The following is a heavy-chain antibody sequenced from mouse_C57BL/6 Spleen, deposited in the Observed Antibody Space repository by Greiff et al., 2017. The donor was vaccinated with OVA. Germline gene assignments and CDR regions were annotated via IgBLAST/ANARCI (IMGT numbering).Heavy chain of an antibody. Sequence: DVKLQESGPVLVKPGASVKMSCKASGYTFTDYYMNWVKQSHGKSLEWIGVINPYNGGTSYNQKFKGKATLTVDKSSSTAYMELNSLTSADSAVYYCARKGIYYGSSWGYFDYWGQGTTLTVSS. CDR3: ARKGIYYGSSWGYFDY. CDR2: INPYNGGT. D-gene: IGHD1-1*01. V-gene: IGHV1-19*01. CDR1: GYTFTDYY. J-gene: IGHJ2*01.